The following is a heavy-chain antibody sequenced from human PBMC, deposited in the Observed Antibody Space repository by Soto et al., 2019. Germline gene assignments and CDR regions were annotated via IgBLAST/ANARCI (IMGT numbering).Heavy chain of an antibody. Sequence: XXTLSLPFTVSGGSISSYYSGWIPQPPGKGLEWIGYIYYSGSTNYNPSLKSRVTIPVDTSKNQFSLKLSSVTAADTAVYYCARASDSSVHWDYWGQGTLVTVSS. CDR3: ARASDSSVHWDY. V-gene: IGHV4-59*01. CDR2: IYYSGST. J-gene: IGHJ4*02. CDR1: GGSISSYY. D-gene: IGHD3-22*01.